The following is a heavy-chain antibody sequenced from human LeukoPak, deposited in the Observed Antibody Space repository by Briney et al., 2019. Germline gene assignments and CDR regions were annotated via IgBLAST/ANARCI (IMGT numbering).Heavy chain of an antibody. V-gene: IGHV4-59*01. Sequence: SETLSLTCTASGGSISSYYWSWIRQPPGKGLEWIGYIYYSESTNYNPSLKSRVTISVDTSKNQFSLKLSSVTAADTAVYYCAREGYSIEHYYYYGMDVWGQGTTVTVSS. CDR1: GGSISSYY. CDR2: IYYSEST. CDR3: AREGYSIEHYYYYGMDV. J-gene: IGHJ6*02. D-gene: IGHD5-18*01.